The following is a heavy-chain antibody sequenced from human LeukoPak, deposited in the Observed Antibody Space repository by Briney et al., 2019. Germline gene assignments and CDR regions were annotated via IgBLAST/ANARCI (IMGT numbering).Heavy chain of an antibody. CDR3: ARDQAYCFDY. CDR1: GFTFSAYS. Sequence: GGSLRLSCAASGFTFSAYSMNWVRQAPEKGLEWVSYIGCSSSPIYYADSVKRRFTISRDNVKNSLELQMDSLRAEDTAVYYCARDQAYCFDYWGQGTLVTVSS. V-gene: IGHV3-48*01. CDR2: IGCSSSPI. J-gene: IGHJ4*02.